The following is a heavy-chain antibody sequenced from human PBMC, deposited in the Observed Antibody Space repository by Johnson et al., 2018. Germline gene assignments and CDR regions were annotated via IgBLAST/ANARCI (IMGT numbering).Heavy chain of an antibody. CDR2: VYYRGDY. CDR1: GDSISSYY. D-gene: IGHD1-14*01. J-gene: IGHJ1*01. V-gene: IGHV4-59*01. Sequence: QVQLQESGPGLVKPSETLSLTCIVSGDSISSYYWSWVRQPPGKGLEWIGQVYYRGDYTYNPPLKSRVTMSVDTSKNQVSLKMKSMTAADTAVYYWASQPGGTQHWGQGTLVTVSS. CDR3: ASQPGGTQH.